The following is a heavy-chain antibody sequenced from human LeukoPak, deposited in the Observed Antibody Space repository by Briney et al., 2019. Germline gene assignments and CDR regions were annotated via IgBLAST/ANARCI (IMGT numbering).Heavy chain of an antibody. D-gene: IGHD2-2*01. J-gene: IGHJ3*02. CDR3: AWGGTSLAFDI. Sequence: ASVKVSCKASGYTFTDYYLHWVRQAPGQGPEWMGRINPNSGGTNYAKKFQDRVTMTRDTSISTAYMELNSLRSEDTAVYYCAWGGTSLAFDIWGQGTMVTVSS. V-gene: IGHV1-2*06. CDR2: INPNSGGT. CDR1: GYTFTDYY.